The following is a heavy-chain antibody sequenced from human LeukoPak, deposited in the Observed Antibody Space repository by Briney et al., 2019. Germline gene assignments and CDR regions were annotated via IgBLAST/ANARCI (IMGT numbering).Heavy chain of an antibody. V-gene: IGHV4-34*01. CDR3: ARGRDPY. Sequence: SETLSLTCAVYGGSFSGYYWTWIRQPPGRGLEWIGEINHSGSTNYNPSLKSRVTIAVDTSKSQFSLKLNSVTAADTAMYYCARGRDPYWGQGTLVTVSS. D-gene: IGHD5-24*01. CDR1: GGSFSGYY. CDR2: INHSGST. J-gene: IGHJ4*02.